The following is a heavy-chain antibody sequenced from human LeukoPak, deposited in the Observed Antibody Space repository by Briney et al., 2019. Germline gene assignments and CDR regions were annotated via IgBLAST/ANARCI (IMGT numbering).Heavy chain of an antibody. J-gene: IGHJ4*02. D-gene: IGHD1-26*01. CDR2: ISAYNGNT. V-gene: IGHV1-18*01. CDR1: GYTFPKYG. Sequence: ASVKVSCKASGYTFPKYGISWVRQAPGQGLEWMAWISAYNGNTDYAQKLQGRVTMTTDTSTSTAYMELRSLRSDDTAVYYCARLSGGSYLVDYWGQGTLVTVSS. CDR3: ARLSGGSYLVDY.